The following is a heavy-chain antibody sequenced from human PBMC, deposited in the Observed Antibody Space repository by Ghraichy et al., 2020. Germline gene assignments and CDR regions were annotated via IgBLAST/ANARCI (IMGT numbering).Heavy chain of an antibody. D-gene: IGHD6-25*01. CDR3: ARVTSSGWLDY. Sequence: SETLSLTCTVSGGSVISGSYYWSWIRQPAVKGLEWIGRIYTSGSTNYSPSLKSRVTISVDTSKNQFSLKLTSVTAADTAVYYCARVTSSGWLDYWGQGTLVTVSS. CDR1: GGSVISGSYY. V-gene: IGHV4-61*02. J-gene: IGHJ4*02. CDR2: IYTSGST.